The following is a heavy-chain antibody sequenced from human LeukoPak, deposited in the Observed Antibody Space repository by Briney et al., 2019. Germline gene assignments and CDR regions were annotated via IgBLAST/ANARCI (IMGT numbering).Heavy chain of an antibody. V-gene: IGHV3-74*01. J-gene: IGHJ4*02. D-gene: IGHD2-2*01. CDR1: GFTFSNYW. CDR2: INSDGSST. CDR3: ARTISSSSTSCFLY. Sequence: PGGSLRLSCAASGFTFSNYWMHWVRRAPGKGLVWVSRINSDGSSTTYADSVKGRFTISRDNAKNTLYLQMNSLRAEDTAVYYCARTISSSSTSCFLYWGQGTLVTVSS.